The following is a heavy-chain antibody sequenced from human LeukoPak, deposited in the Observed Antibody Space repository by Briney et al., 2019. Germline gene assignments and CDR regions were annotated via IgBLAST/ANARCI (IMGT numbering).Heavy chain of an antibody. D-gene: IGHD3-10*01. CDR3: ARVPWDYYYGSGSYPR. J-gene: IGHJ4*02. CDR1: GYTFTSYA. V-gene: IGHV1-3*01. CDR2: INAGNGNT. Sequence: ASVKVSCKASGYTFTSYAMHWVRQAPGQRLEWMGWINAGNGNTKYSQKFQGRVTITRDTSASTAYMELSSLRSEDTAVYYCARVPWDYYYGSGSYPRWGQGTLVTVSS.